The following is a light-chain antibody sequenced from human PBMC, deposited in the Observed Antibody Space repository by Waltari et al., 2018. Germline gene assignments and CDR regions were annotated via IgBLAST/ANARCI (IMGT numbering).Light chain of an antibody. Sequence: IVLTQSPGTLSLSPGERATMSCRASQSIGKYLVWYQQRPGQAPRLLIYAASTRSTGIPDRFSGSGSGTDFSLTISRLEPDDFAVYYCQNHERLPATFGQGTKVEIK. J-gene: IGKJ1*01. CDR2: AAS. CDR3: QNHERLPAT. V-gene: IGKV3-20*01. CDR1: QSIGKY.